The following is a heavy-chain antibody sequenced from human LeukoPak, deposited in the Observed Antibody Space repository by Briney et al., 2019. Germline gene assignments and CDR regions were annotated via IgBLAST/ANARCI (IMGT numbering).Heavy chain of an antibody. CDR1: GYTFTGYY. CDR3: AREYDYGSGEPRMWFDP. CDR2: INPSGGST. Sequence: ASVKVSCKASGYTFTGYYMHWVRQAPGQGLEWMGIINPSGGSTSYAQKFQGRVTMTRDMSTSTVYMELSSLRSEDTAVYYCAREYDYGSGEPRMWFDPWGQGTLVTVSS. V-gene: IGHV1-46*01. J-gene: IGHJ5*02. D-gene: IGHD3-10*01.